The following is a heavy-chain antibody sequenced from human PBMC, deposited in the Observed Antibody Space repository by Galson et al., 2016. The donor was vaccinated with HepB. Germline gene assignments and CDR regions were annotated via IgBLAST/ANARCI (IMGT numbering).Heavy chain of an antibody. D-gene: IGHD1-14*01. CDR3: ARQGVKTKPTDAFDM. CDR2: IYPGDSDT. J-gene: IGHJ3*02. V-gene: IGHV5-51*01. CDR1: EFSFSSYW. Sequence: QSGAEVKKPGEYLKISCKAFEFSFSSYWIGWVRQMPGKGLECMGIIYPGDSDTRYSPAFQGQVTISADQSTSTAYLQWSSLEAADTAMYYCARQGVKTKPTDAFDMWGQGTMVIVSS.